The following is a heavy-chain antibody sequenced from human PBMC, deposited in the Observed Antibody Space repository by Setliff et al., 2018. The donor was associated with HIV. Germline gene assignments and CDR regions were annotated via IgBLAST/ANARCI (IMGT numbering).Heavy chain of an antibody. J-gene: IGHJ4*02. CDR1: GFTFSTYA. CDR2: ISYDGSYK. V-gene: IGHV3-30*04. D-gene: IGHD1-26*01. CDR3: AKDDGSYWGNYFDS. Sequence: GGSLRLSCAASGFTFSTYAIHWVRQAPGKGLEWVAIISYDGSYKFYADSVRGRFTISRDNSKNTLYLQMNSLRVEDTALYYCAKDDGSYWGNYFDSWGQGTLVTVSS.